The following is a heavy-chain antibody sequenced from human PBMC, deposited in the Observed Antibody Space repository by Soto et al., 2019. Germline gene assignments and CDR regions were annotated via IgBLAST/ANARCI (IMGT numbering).Heavy chain of an antibody. CDR3: ARGFASEAWFDP. Sequence: ASETLSLTCTVSGGSISSSYWSWIRQPPGKGLEWIAYIYYSGSTNYNPSLKSRVTISVDTSKNQFSLKLNSVTAADTAVYYCARGFASEAWFDPWGQGTLVTVSS. CDR1: GGSISSSY. J-gene: IGHJ5*02. CDR2: IYYSGST. V-gene: IGHV4-59*01.